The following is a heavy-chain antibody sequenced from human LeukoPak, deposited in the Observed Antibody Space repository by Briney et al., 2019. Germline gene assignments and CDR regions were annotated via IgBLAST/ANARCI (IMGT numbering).Heavy chain of an antibody. CDR2: IYYSGTT. CDR1: NASIATSSYC. J-gene: IGHJ4*02. D-gene: IGHD2-2*01. V-gene: IGHV4-39*01. Sequence: PSETLSLTCTVSNASIATSSYCWGWIRQPPGKGLEWIGNIYYSGTTNYNPSLKGRVAFFLDTSKNQFSLKLTSVTAADTAVYYCARRQRYPYYFNSWGQGTLVTVSS. CDR3: ARRQRYPYYFNS.